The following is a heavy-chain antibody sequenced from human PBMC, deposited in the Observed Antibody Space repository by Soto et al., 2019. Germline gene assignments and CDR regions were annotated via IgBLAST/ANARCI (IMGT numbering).Heavy chain of an antibody. CDR2: IYPGDSDT. CDR1: GYSFTSYW. J-gene: IGHJ6*02. CDR3: ARHGYYSGSGYYYGMDV. Sequence: PXESLKISCKGSGYSFTSYWIGWVRQMPGKGLEWMGIIYPGDSDTRYSPSFQGQVTISADKSISTAYLQWSSLKASDTAMYYCARHGYYSGSGYYYGMDVWGQGSTVTVSS. D-gene: IGHD3-10*01. V-gene: IGHV5-51*01.